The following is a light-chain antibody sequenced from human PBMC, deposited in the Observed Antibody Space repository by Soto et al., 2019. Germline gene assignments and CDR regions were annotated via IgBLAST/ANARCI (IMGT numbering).Light chain of an antibody. CDR2: DVT. CDR1: TTDVGGYKY. Sequence: QSVLTQPASVSGSPGQSITISCTGTTTDVGGYKYVSWYQQHPGKAPKLMIYDVTSRPSGVSDRFSGSKSGNTASLIISGLQAEDEADYFCISYTTSDTYVFGSGTKLTVL. V-gene: IGLV2-14*01. CDR3: ISYTTSDTYV. J-gene: IGLJ1*01.